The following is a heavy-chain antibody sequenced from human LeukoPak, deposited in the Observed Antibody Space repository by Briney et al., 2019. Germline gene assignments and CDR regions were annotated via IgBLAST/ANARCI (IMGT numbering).Heavy chain of an antibody. V-gene: IGHV3-21*01. CDR3: ARGRRDWLLNDVEYFQH. Sequence: ESLRLSCAASGFTFSSYSMNWVRQAPGKGLEWVSSISSSSSYIYYADSVKGRFTISRDNAKNSLYLQMNSLRAEDTAVYYCARGRRDWLLNDVEYFQHWGQGTLVTVSS. D-gene: IGHD3/OR15-3a*01. J-gene: IGHJ1*01. CDR1: GFTFSSYS. CDR2: ISSSSSYI.